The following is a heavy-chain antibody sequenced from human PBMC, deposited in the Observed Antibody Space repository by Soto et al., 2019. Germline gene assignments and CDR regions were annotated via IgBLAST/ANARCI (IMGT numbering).Heavy chain of an antibody. V-gene: IGHV3-7*05. D-gene: IGHD3-22*01. J-gene: IGHJ3*02. Sequence: DVQLMESGGCLVQPGGSLRLSCAASGFTFSYYLMTWVRQAPGKGLEWVANIRRDGAEEHYVDSVKDRFSVSRDNAKESLYLQMHGLRIDDTAVYYCARNAFYRDSSFYYDVLDIWDQGKMVTVSS. CDR2: IRRDGAEE. CDR1: GFTFSYYL. CDR3: ARNAFYRDSSFYYDVLDI.